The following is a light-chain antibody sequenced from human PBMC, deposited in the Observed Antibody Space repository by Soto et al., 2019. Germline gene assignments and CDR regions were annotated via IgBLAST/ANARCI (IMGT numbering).Light chain of an antibody. J-gene: IGLJ1*01. Sequence: QSVLTQPASVSGSPGQSITISCTGTSSDVGSYNLVSWYQQHPGKAPQLMIYEGDKRPLGVSNRFSGSKSGNTASLTISGLQAEDEADYYCCSYAGSSTPLYVFGTGTKVTVL. V-gene: IGLV2-23*01. CDR1: SSDVGSYNL. CDR2: EGD. CDR3: CSYAGSSTPLYV.